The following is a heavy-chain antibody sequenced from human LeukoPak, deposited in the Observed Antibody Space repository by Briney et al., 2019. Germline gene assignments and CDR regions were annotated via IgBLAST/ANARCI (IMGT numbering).Heavy chain of an antibody. CDR1: GFTFSNYA. V-gene: IGHV3-23*01. CDR2: IRSTGGTT. D-gene: IGHD6-13*01. CDR3: ARADRYGTTWYGRVDY. Sequence: GGSLRLSCGASGFTFSNYAMSWVRQAPGKGMESVSDIRSTGGTTAYADSVKGRFTISRDNSRNTLYLQMNSLRAEDTAVYYCARADRYGTTWYGRVDYWGQGTLVTVSS. J-gene: IGHJ4*02.